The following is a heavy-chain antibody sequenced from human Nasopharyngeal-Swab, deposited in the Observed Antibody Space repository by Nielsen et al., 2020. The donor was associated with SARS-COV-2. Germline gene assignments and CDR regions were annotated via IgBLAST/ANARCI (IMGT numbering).Heavy chain of an antibody. CDR1: GYTFTSYR. Sequence: ASVKVSCKASGYTFTSYRISWVRQAPGQGLEWMGWISACNGNTKYAQKLQGRVTMTTDTSTSTAYMELRSLRSDDPAVYYCARGNFGTIFGVVIIRDAFDIWGQGTMVTVSS. CDR3: ARGNFGTIFGVVIIRDAFDI. V-gene: IGHV1-18*01. CDR2: ISACNGNT. J-gene: IGHJ3*02. D-gene: IGHD3-3*01.